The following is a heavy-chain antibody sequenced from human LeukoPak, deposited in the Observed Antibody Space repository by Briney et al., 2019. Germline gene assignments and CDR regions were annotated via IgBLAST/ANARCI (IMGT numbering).Heavy chain of an antibody. J-gene: IGHJ4*02. D-gene: IGHD6-6*01. V-gene: IGHV3-7*03. CDR3: AKGRPYDC. Sequence: PGGSLRLSCEGSAFIFSGHWMNWVRQTPGKGLEWVASIKEDGSERQYVDSVKGRFSISRDNSKNTLYLQMNSLRAEDTAVYYCAKGRPYDCWGQGTLVTVSS. CDR1: AFIFSGHW. CDR2: IKEDGSER.